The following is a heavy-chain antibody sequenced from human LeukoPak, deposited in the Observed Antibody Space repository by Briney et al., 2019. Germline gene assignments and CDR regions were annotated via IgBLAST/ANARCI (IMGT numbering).Heavy chain of an antibody. CDR2: IYHSGST. Sequence: SETLSLTCIVSGGSISSSSYYWGWIRQPPGKGLEWIGSIYHSGSTYYNPSLKSRVTISVDTSKNQFSLKLSSVTAADTAVYYCARDRRGGQTGTTDYWGQGTLVTVSS. D-gene: IGHD1-1*01. CDR3: ARDRRGGQTGTTDY. J-gene: IGHJ4*02. V-gene: IGHV4-39*07. CDR1: GGSISSSSYY.